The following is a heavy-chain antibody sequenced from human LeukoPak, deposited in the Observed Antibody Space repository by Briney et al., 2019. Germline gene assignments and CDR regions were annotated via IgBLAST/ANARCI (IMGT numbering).Heavy chain of an antibody. V-gene: IGHV3-30*18. CDR3: AKDLGYFDY. J-gene: IGHJ4*02. Sequence: GGSLRLSCAASGFTFSSYGMHWVRQAPGKGLEWVAVISYDGSNKCYADSVKGRFTISRDNSKNTLYLQMNSLRAEDTAVYYCAKDLGYFDYWGQGTLVTVSS. D-gene: IGHD3-16*01. CDR1: GFTFSSYG. CDR2: ISYDGSNK.